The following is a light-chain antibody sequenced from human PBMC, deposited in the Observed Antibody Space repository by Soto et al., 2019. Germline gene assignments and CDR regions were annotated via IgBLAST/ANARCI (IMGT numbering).Light chain of an antibody. J-gene: IGKJ1*01. CDR1: QSLSSTY. CDR3: QQYSIWRT. Sequence: ENVLTQSPGTLSLSPGERATLSCRASQSLSSTYFAWYQQKLGQAPRLLIYGASTRATGIPARFSGSGSGTEFTLTISGLQSEDFAVYYCQQYSIWRTFGQGTKVDIK. CDR2: GAS. V-gene: IGKV3-15*01.